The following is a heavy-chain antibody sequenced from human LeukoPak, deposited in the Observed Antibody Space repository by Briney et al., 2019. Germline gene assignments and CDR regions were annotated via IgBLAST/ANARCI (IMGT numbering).Heavy chain of an antibody. CDR2: ISSSSSYI. J-gene: IGHJ4*02. CDR3: ARTRRDGYNHEDY. D-gene: IGHD5-12*01. CDR1: GFTFDDYA. V-gene: IGHV3-21*01. Sequence: PGRSLRLSCAASGFTFDDYAMHWVRQAPGKGLEWVSSISSSSSYIYYADSVKGRFTISRDNAKNSLYLQMNSLRAEDTAVYYCARTRRDGYNHEDYWGQGTLVTVSS.